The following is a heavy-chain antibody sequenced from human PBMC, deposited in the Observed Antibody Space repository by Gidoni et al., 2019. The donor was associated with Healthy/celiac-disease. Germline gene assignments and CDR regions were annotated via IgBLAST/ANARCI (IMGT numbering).Heavy chain of an antibody. D-gene: IGHD3-3*01. CDR2: ISAYNGNT. Sequence: QVQLVQSGAEVKKPGASVKVSCKASGYTFTSYGISWVRQAPGQGLEWMGWISAYNGNTNYAQKLQGRVTMTTDTSTSTACMELRSLRSDDTAVYYCARDTYYDFWSGYNWFDPWGQGTLVTVSS. CDR1: GYTFTSYG. J-gene: IGHJ5*02. V-gene: IGHV1-18*01. CDR3: ARDTYYDFWSGYNWFDP.